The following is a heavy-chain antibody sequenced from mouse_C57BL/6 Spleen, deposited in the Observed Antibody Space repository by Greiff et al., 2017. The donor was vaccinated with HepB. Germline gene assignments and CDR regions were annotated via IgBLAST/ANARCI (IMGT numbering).Heavy chain of an antibody. D-gene: IGHD2-4*01. CDR2: IDPENGDT. CDR1: GFNIKDDY. J-gene: IGHJ2*01. CDR3: TTRMITSYFDY. V-gene: IGHV14-4*01. Sequence: VQLQQPGAELVRPGASVKLSCTASGFNIKDDYMHWVKQRPEQGLEWIGWIDPENGDTEYASKFQGKATITADTSSNTAYLQLSSLTSEDTAVYYCTTRMITSYFDYWGQGTTLTVSS.